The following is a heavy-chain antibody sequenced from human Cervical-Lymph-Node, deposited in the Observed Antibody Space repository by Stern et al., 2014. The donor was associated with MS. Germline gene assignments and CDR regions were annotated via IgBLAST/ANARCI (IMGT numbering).Heavy chain of an antibody. D-gene: IGHD5-18*01. CDR2: INWNRGSV. V-gene: IGHV3-9*01. CDR3: AKDVIRGYSYLQLGNALDV. CDR1: GFTFDDYA. Sequence: QLVESGGDLVQPGRSLRLSCAASGFTFDDYAMHWVRQAPGKGLEWVSGINWNRGSVGYADSVKGRFTISRDNAKNSLYLQMNSLRAEDTALYYCAKDVIRGYSYLQLGNALDVWGQGTTVIVSS. J-gene: IGHJ3*01.